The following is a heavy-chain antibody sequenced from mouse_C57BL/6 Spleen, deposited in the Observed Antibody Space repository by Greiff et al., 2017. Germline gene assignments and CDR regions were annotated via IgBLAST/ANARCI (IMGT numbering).Heavy chain of an antibody. J-gene: IGHJ3*01. Sequence: EVQLQQSGPGLVKPSQSLSLTCSVTGYSITSGYYCNWIRQFPGNKLEWMGYISYDGSNNYNPSLKNRISITRDTSKNQFFLKLNSVTTEDTDTYYCASFDYWFAYWGQGTLVTVSA. CDR1: GYSITSGYY. CDR3: ASFDYWFAY. D-gene: IGHD2-4*01. V-gene: IGHV3-6*01. CDR2: ISYDGSN.